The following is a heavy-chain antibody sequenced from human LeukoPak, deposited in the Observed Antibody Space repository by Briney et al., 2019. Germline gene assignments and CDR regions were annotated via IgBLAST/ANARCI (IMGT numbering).Heavy chain of an antibody. CDR2: ISSSSSYI. Sequence: GGSLRPSCAASGFTFSSYSVNWVRQAPGKGLEWVSSISSSSSYIYYADSVKGRFTISRDNAKNSLYLQMNSLRAEDTAVYYCARDSLFGVAKVDYWGQGTLVTVSS. CDR1: GFTFSSYS. CDR3: ARDSLFGVAKVDY. V-gene: IGHV3-21*01. D-gene: IGHD3-3*01. J-gene: IGHJ4*02.